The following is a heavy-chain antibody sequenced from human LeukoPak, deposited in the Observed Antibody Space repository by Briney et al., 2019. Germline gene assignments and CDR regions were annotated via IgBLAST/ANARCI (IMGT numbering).Heavy chain of an antibody. CDR2: IYYSGST. J-gene: IGHJ5*02. V-gene: IGHV4-39*07. CDR3: ARDIEDTAMVIVGNWFDP. D-gene: IGHD5-18*01. CDR1: GGSISSSSYY. Sequence: SETLSLTCTVSGGSISSSSYYWGWIRQPPGKGLEWIGSIYYSGSTYYNPSLKSRVTISVDTSKNQFSLKLSSVTAADTAVYYCARDIEDTAMVIVGNWFDPWGQGTLVTVSS.